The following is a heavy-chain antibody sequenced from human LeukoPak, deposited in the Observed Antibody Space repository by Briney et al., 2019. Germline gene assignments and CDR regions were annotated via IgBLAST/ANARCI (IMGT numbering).Heavy chain of an antibody. CDR1: GGSFSGYY. CDR2: INHSGST. J-gene: IGHJ4*02. Sequence: SETLSLTCAVYGGSFSGYYWSWIRQPPGKGLEWIGEINHSGSTNYNPSLKSRVTISVDTSKNQFSLKLSSVTAADTAVYYCARARYCSGGSRHPYYFDYWGQGTLVTVSS. CDR3: ARARYCSGGSRHPYYFDY. V-gene: IGHV4-34*01. D-gene: IGHD2-15*01.